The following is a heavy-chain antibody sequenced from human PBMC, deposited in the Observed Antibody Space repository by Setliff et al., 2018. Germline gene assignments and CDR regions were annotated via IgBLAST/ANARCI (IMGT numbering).Heavy chain of an antibody. CDR2: ISSSGSTI. J-gene: IGHJ6*03. CDR3: VKDASYSSSWYGWDYYYYYYMDV. CDR1: GFTFSSYS. D-gene: IGHD6-13*01. V-gene: IGHV3-48*04. Sequence: GGSLRLSCAASGFTFSSYSLNWVRQAPGKGLEWVSYISSSGSTIYYADSVKGRFTISRDNAKNTLYLQMSSLRAEDTAVYYCVKDASYSSSWYGWDYYYYYYMDVWGKGTTVTVSS.